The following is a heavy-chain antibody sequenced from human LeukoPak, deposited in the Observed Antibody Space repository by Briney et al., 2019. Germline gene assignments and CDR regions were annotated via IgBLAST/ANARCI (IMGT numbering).Heavy chain of an antibody. CDR2: ISAYNGNT. CDR1: GYTFTNYD. D-gene: IGHD6-19*01. J-gene: IGHJ4*02. CDR3: ASSPPGIAVAGSFDY. V-gene: IGHV1-18*01. Sequence: ASVKVSCKASGYTFTNYDISWVRQAPGQGLEWMGWISAYNGNTNYAQKLQGRVTMTTDTSTSTAYMELRSLRSDDTAVYYCASSPPGIAVAGSFDYWGQGTLVTVSS.